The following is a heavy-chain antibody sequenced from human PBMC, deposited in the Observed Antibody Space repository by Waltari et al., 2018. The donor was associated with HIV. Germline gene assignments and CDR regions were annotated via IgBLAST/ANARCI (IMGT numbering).Heavy chain of an antibody. J-gene: IGHJ4*02. CDR3: ARGRRTAHFFDY. CDR1: GGSFSGYY. Sequence: QVQLQQWGAGLLKPSETLSLTCAVYGGSFSGYYWSWIRQPPGKGLEWIGEINHSGSTNYNPSLKSRVTISVDTSKNQFSLKLSSVTAADTAVYYCARGRRTAHFFDYWGQGTLVTVSS. D-gene: IGHD5-18*01. CDR2: INHSGST. V-gene: IGHV4-34*01.